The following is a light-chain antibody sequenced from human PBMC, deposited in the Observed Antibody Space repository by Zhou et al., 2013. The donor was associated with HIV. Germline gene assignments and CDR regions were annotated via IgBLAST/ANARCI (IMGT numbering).Light chain of an antibody. CDR3: QQYNTYPIT. CDR1: QGISSS. Sequence: DIQMTQSPSTLSASVGDRVTITCRASQGISSSLAWYQQRPGKAPNLLIYKASTLESGVPLRFSGSRSGTEFTLTISSLQTDDYGTFYCQQYNTYPITFGQGTRLEI. CDR2: KAS. V-gene: IGKV1-5*03. J-gene: IGKJ5*01.